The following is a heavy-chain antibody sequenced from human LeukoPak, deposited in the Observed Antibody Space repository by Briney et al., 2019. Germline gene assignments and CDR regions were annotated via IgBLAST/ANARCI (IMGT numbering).Heavy chain of an antibody. D-gene: IGHD6-13*01. J-gene: IGHJ6*03. CDR2: IIPIFGTA. Sequence: SVTVSCLDSGGSFSSYAISWVRPAPGQGLEWVGGIIPIFGTANYAQKFQGRVTITTDESTSTAYMELSSLRSEDTAVYYCARGPYSSSWYSYYYYMDVWGKGTTVTVSS. CDR1: GGSFSSYA. CDR3: ARGPYSSSWYSYYYYMDV. V-gene: IGHV1-69*05.